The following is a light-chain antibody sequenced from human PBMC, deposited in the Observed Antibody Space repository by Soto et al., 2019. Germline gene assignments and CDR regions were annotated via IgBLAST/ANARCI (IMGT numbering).Light chain of an antibody. V-gene: IGKV1-5*03. Sequence: DIQMTQSPSTLSASVGDRVTITCRASQSTNSWLAWYQQKPGKAPKILIYKVSNLESGVPSRFSGSGSGTEFTLTISSLQPGDFATYYCQQYNTYPWTFGQGTKVEIK. CDR3: QQYNTYPWT. CDR2: KVS. J-gene: IGKJ1*01. CDR1: QSTNSW.